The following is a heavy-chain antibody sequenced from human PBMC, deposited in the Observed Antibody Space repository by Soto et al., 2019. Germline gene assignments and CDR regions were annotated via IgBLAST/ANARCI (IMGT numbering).Heavy chain of an antibody. Sequence: QVQLVQSGAEVKKPGSSVKVSCKASGGTFSSYAISWVRQAPGQGLEWLGGIIPIFGTANYAQKFQGRVTITADESTSTAYMELSSLRSEDTAVYYCARDRYSGYAKIGYFAYWGQGTLVTVSS. CDR2: IIPIFGTA. CDR3: ARDRYSGYAKIGYFAY. D-gene: IGHD5-12*01. J-gene: IGHJ4*02. V-gene: IGHV1-69*01. CDR1: GGTFSSYA.